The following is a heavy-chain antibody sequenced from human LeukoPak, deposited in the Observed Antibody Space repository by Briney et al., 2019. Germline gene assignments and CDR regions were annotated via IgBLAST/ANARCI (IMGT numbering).Heavy chain of an antibody. D-gene: IGHD2-2*02. V-gene: IGHV3-30-3*01. CDR3: ARDLLGYCSSTSCYMGAFDI. J-gene: IGHJ3*02. Sequence: GGSLRLSCAASVFTFSSYAMHWVRQAPGKGLEWVAVISYDGSNKYYADSVKGRFTISRDNSKNTLYLQMNSLRAEDTAVYYCARDLLGYCSSTSCYMGAFDIWGQGTMVTVSS. CDR2: ISYDGSNK. CDR1: VFTFSSYA.